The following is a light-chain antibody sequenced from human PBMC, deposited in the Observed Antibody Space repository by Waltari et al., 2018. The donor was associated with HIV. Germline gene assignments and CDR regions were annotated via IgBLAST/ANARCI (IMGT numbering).Light chain of an antibody. CDR2: GAS. CDR1: QSVSSNY. CDR3: HQYGGSPLT. Sequence: ELVLTQSPGTLSLSPGERATLSCRASQSVSSNYLAWYQQRPGQAPRLLIYGASFRATGIPDRFSGSGSGTDFTLTITRLEPEDFAVYYCHQYGGSPLTFGGGTKVEIK. J-gene: IGKJ4*01. V-gene: IGKV3-20*01.